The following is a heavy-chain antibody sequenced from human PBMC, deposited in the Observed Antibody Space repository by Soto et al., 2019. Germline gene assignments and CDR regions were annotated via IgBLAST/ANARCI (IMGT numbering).Heavy chain of an antibody. Sequence: PSETLSLTCTVSGGSISSGGYYWSWIRQHPGRGLEWIGYIYYSGSIYYNPSLKSRVTISVDTSKNQFSLDLSSVTAADTAVYYCARVGYCSGGSCYGYYYYYGIDVWGQGTKVTVYS. V-gene: IGHV4-31*03. CDR2: IYYSGSI. J-gene: IGHJ6*02. D-gene: IGHD2-15*01. CDR3: ARVGYCSGGSCYGYYYYYGIDV. CDR1: GGSISSGGYY.